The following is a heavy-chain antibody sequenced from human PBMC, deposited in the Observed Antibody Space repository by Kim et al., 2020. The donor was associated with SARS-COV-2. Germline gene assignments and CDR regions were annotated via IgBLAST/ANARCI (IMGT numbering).Heavy chain of an antibody. D-gene: IGHD2-15*01. V-gene: IGHV4-34*01. CDR2: T. Sequence: TNYNPSLKRRVTISVDTSKNQFSLKLSSVTAADTAVYYCARDGGTYYFDYWGQGTLVTVSS. J-gene: IGHJ4*02. CDR3: ARDGGTYYFDY.